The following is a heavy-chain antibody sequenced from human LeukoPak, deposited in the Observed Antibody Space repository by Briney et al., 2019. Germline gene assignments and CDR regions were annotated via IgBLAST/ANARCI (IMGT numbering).Heavy chain of an antibody. V-gene: IGHV1-24*01. J-gene: IGHJ4*02. CDR1: GYTLTELS. D-gene: IGHD6-19*01. CDR3: ATPRGSSGWYDSLDY. Sequence: ASVKVSCKVSGYTLTELSMHWVRQAPGKGLEWMGGFDPGDGETIYAQKFQGRVTMTEDTSTSTAYMEPRSLRSDDTAVYYCATPRGSSGWYDSLDYWGQGTLVTVSS. CDR2: FDPGDGET.